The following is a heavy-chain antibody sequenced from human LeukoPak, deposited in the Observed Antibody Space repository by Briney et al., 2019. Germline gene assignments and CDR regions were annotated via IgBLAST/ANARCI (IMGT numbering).Heavy chain of an antibody. Sequence: ASVKVSCKASGCTFTSYDINWVRQATGQGLEWMGWMNPNSGNTGYAQKFQGRVTITRNTSISTAYMELSSLRSEDTAVYYCARDGALGPERPPDYWGQGTLVTVSS. J-gene: IGHJ4*02. CDR2: MNPNSGNT. V-gene: IGHV1-8*03. CDR3: ARDGALGPERPPDY. CDR1: GCTFTSYD. D-gene: IGHD1-1*01.